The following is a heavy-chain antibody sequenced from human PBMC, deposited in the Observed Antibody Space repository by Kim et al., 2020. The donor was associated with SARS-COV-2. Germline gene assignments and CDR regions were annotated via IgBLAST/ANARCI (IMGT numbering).Heavy chain of an antibody. CDR2: ISAYNGNT. D-gene: IGHD3-9*01. CDR1: GYTFTSYG. Sequence: ASVKVSCKASGYTFTSYGISWVRQAPGQGLEWMGWISAYNGNTNYAQKLQGRVTMTTDTSTSTAYMELRSLRSDDTAVYYCARGEYYDILTGYRYWGQGTLVTVSS. CDR3: ARGEYYDILTGYRY. J-gene: IGHJ4*02. V-gene: IGHV1-18*01.